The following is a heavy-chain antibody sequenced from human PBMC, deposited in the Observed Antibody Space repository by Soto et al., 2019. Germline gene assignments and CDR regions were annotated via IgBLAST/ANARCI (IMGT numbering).Heavy chain of an antibody. D-gene: IGHD2-8*02. Sequence: SETLSLTCTVSGGSISSSSYYWGWIRQPPGKGLEWIGSIYYSGSTYYNPSLKSRVTISVDTSKNQFSLKLSFVTAADTAVYYCARGSYRVWYWFDPWGQGTLVTVSS. CDR1: GGSISSSSYY. CDR3: ARGSYRVWYWFDP. V-gene: IGHV4-39*07. CDR2: IYYSGST. J-gene: IGHJ5*02.